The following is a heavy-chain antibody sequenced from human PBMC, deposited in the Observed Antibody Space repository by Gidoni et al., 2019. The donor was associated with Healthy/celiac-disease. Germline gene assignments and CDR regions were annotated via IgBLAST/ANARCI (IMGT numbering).Heavy chain of an antibody. CDR3: ARDYKLSYYDSSGYSAFDY. D-gene: IGHD3-22*01. Sequence: QVQLVESGGGVVQPGRSLRLSCAASGFTFSRYGMPWVRQAPGKGLEWVAVIWYDGSNKYYADSVKGRFTISRDNSKNTLYLQMNSLRAEDTAVYYCARDYKLSYYDSSGYSAFDYWGQGTLVTVSS. CDR2: IWYDGSNK. J-gene: IGHJ4*02. CDR1: GFTFSRYG. V-gene: IGHV3-33*01.